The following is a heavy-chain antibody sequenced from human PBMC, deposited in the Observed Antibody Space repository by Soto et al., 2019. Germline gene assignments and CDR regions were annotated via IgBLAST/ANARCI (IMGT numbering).Heavy chain of an antibody. J-gene: IGHJ6*03. V-gene: IGHV1-18*01. CDR2: ISANNGDT. CDR3: ARMVRGSNIDYYYCMVV. Sequence: QVQLVQSGAEVKKPGASVKVSCKASGYTFTSHGISWVRQAPGQGLEWMGWISANNGDTNYAQKFQGRVTVTTDTSTSTGYMELRSLRSADTAVYSCARMVRGSNIDYYYCMVVWGIGTTVTVSS. D-gene: IGHD3-10*01. CDR1: GYTFTSHG.